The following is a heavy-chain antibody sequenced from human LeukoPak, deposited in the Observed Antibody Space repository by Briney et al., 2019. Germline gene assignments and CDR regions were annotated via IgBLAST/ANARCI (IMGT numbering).Heavy chain of an antibody. CDR2: IKQDGSEK. Sequence: GGSLRLSCAASGFTLSSYWMSWVRQAPGKGLEWVANIKQDGSEKYYVDSVKGRFTISRDNAKNSLYLQMNSLRAEDTAVYYCARDPSGSAYSGYDLPLYYYYYGMDVWGQGTTVTVSS. CDR3: ARDPSGSAYSGYDLPLYYYYYGMDV. V-gene: IGHV3-7*01. J-gene: IGHJ6*02. CDR1: GFTLSSYW. D-gene: IGHD5-12*01.